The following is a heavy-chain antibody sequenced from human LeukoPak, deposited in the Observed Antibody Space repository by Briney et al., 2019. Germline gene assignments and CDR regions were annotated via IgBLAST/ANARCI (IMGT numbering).Heavy chain of an antibody. J-gene: IGHJ4*02. CDR1: GFTFNTYA. CDR2: IRNKAYGGTT. V-gene: IGHV3-49*04. Sequence: PGGSLRLSCGASGFTFNTYAMTWVRQAPGKGLEWVGFIRNKAYGGTTEDAASVKGRFAISRDDSKNIAYLQMNSLKTEDTAVYYCARGGSHTPLSGSTDYWGQGTLVTVSS. CDR3: ARGGSHTPLSGSTDY. D-gene: IGHD1-14*01.